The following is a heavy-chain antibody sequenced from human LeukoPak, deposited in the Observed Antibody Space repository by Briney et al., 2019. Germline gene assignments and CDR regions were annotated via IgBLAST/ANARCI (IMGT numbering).Heavy chain of an antibody. CDR2: IDPNSGYI. J-gene: IGHJ4*02. V-gene: IGHV1-2*02. CDR1: GCTFTGYY. D-gene: IGHD3-10*01. Sequence: EASVKVSCKASGCTFTGYYMHWVRQAPGQGLEWMGWIDPNSGYIHYAQKFQGRVTMTRDTSISTAYMELSRLRSDDTAVYYCARDYGTLVRGVVDYWGQGTLVTVSS. CDR3: ARDYGTLVRGVVDY.